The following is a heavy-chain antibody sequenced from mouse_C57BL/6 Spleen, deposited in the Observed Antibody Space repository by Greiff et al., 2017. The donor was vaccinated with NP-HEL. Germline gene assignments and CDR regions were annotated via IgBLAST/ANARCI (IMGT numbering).Heavy chain of an antibody. Sequence: VQLQQSGAELVRPGTSVKLSCKASGYTFTSYWMHWVKQRPGQGLEWIGVIDPSDSYTNYNQKFKGKATLTVDTSSSTAYMQLSSLTSEDSAVYYCARWYYGSTYAMDYWGQGTSVTVSS. V-gene: IGHV1-59*01. CDR1: GYTFTSYW. D-gene: IGHD1-1*01. CDR3: ARWYYGSTYAMDY. CDR2: IDPSDSYT. J-gene: IGHJ4*01.